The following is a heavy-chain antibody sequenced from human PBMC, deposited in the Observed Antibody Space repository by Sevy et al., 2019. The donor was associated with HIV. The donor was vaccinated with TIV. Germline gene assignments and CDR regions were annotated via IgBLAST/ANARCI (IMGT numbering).Heavy chain of an antibody. CDR1: NFNFEDYA. V-gene: IGHV3-9*01. D-gene: IGHD1-1*01. CDR2: ISWHSRDI. Sequence: SLKISCEASNFNFEDYAMHWVRQGPGKGLEWVAGISWHSRDIGYADSVKGRFTISRDNTRKSVDLQTDSLRPDDTALYFCSKDLATRRPTSKLYNFYGMDIWGQGTTVTVSS. J-gene: IGHJ6*02. CDR3: SKDLATRRPTSKLYNFYGMDI.